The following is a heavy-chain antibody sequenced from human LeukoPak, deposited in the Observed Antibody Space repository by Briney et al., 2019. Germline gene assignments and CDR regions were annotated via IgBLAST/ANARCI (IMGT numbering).Heavy chain of an antibody. V-gene: IGHV3-23*01. CDR1: GFTFSSYA. CDR3: AKYYAAGGEHYMDV. Sequence: GGSLRLSCAASGFTFSSYAMSWVRQAPGKGLEWVSAISGSGGSTYYADSVKGRFTISRDNSKNTLYLQMNSLRAEDTAVYYCAKYYAAGGEHYMDVWGKGTTVTVSS. J-gene: IGHJ6*03. D-gene: IGHD3-16*01. CDR2: ISGSGGST.